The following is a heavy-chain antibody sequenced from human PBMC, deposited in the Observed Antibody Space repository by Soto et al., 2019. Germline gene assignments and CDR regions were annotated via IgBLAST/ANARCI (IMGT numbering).Heavy chain of an antibody. CDR3: ARTTVTLMRWFDP. J-gene: IGHJ5*02. V-gene: IGHV4-59*08. CDR1: GGSISSYY. D-gene: IGHD4-17*01. CDR2: IYYSGST. Sequence: SETLSLTCTVSGGSISSYYWSWIRQPPGKGLEWIGYIYYSGSTNYNPSLKSRVTISVDTSKNQFSLKLSSVTAADTAVYYCARTTVTLMRWFDPWGQGTLVTRLL.